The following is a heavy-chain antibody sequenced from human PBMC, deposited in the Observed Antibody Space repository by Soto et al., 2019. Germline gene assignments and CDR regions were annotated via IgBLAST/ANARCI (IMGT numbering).Heavy chain of an antibody. J-gene: IGHJ4*02. CDR1: GGSISSDYW. D-gene: IGHD1-7*01. CDR3: ARGVNVGRGTIIIVYYFDY. Sequence: SETLSLTCAVSGGSISSDYWWIWVRQAPGKGLEWIGEIYHTGGTNSNPSLESRVTISVDKSKNQFSLKLNSLTAADTAVYYCARGVNVGRGTIIIVYYFDYSGQGTLVTVYS. CDR2: IYHTGGT. V-gene: IGHV4-4*02.